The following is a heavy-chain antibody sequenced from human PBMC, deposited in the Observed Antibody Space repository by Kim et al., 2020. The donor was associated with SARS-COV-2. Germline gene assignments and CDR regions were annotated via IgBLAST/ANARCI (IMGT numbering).Heavy chain of an antibody. Sequence: ASVKVSCKASGYTFTSYGISWVRQAPGQGLEWMGWISAYNGNTNYAQKLQGRVTMTTDTSTSTAYMELRSLRSDDTAVYYCARYCSSTSCYGYLDDAFDIWGQGTMVTVSS. J-gene: IGHJ3*02. CDR1: GYTFTSYG. CDR2: ISAYNGNT. D-gene: IGHD2-2*01. V-gene: IGHV1-18*01. CDR3: ARYCSSTSCYGYLDDAFDI.